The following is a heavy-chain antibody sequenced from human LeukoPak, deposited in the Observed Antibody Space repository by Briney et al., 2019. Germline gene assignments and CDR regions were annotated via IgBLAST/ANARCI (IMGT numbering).Heavy chain of an antibody. Sequence: PGGSLRLFCAASGFTFDDYAMHWVRQAPGKGLEWVSGISWNSGSIGYADSVKGRFTISRDNAKNSLYLQMNSLRAEDTALYYCAKDTVDIVATIGESDAFDIWGQGTMVTVSS. CDR2: ISWNSGSI. J-gene: IGHJ3*02. CDR3: AKDTVDIVATIGESDAFDI. CDR1: GFTFDDYA. D-gene: IGHD5-12*01. V-gene: IGHV3-9*01.